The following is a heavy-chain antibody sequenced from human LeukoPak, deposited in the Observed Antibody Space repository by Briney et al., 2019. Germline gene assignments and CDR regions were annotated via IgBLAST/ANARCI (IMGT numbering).Heavy chain of an antibody. CDR1: GYTFTSYG. J-gene: IGHJ4*02. V-gene: IGHV1-18*01. CDR2: ISAYNGNT. Sequence: ASVKVSSKASGYTFTSYGISWVRQAPGQGLEWMGSISAYNGNTNYAQKLQGRVTMTTDTSTSTAYMELRSLRSDDTAVYYCARVRDSSGYYLLHFDYWGQGTLVTVSS. CDR3: ARVRDSSGYYLLHFDY. D-gene: IGHD3-22*01.